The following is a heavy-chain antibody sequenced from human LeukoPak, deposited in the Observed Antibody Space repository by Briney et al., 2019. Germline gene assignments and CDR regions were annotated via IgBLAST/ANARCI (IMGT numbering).Heavy chain of an antibody. CDR2: INPSGGST. J-gene: IGHJ1*01. D-gene: IGHD3-3*01. V-gene: IGHV1-46*01. CDR3: AIQKGTIFGDVSPLSKHFHH. CDR1: GYTFTSCF. Sequence: ASVKVSCKASGYTFTSCFMHWVRQAPGQGLEWMGLINPSGGSTTYAQKFQGRVTMTRDTSTSTVHMELGSLRSEDTAVYYCAIQKGTIFGDVSPLSKHFHHWGQGTLVTVSS.